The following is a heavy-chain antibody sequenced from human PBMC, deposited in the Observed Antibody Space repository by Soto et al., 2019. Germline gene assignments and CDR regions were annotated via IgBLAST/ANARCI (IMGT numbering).Heavy chain of an antibody. Sequence: SETLSLTCTVSGGSISSGGYYWSWIRQHPGKGLEWIGYIYYSGSTYYNPSLKSRVTISVDTSKNQFSLKLSSVTAADTAVYYCARDPFHPIAYGMDVWGQGTTVTVSS. D-gene: IGHD2-15*01. CDR2: IYYSGST. J-gene: IGHJ6*02. CDR1: GGSISSGGYY. V-gene: IGHV4-31*03. CDR3: ARDPFHPIAYGMDV.